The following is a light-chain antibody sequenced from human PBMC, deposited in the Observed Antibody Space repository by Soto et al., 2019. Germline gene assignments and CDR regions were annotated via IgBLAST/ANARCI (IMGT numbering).Light chain of an antibody. Sequence: IQMTQSPSTLSASVGDRVTITCRASQSISSWLAWYQQKPGKAPKLLIYDASSLESGVPSRFSGSGSGTEFTLTISSLQPDDFATYYCQHYDGYPWTFGQGTKLEI. CDR1: QSISSW. J-gene: IGKJ1*01. V-gene: IGKV1-5*01. CDR3: QHYDGYPWT. CDR2: DAS.